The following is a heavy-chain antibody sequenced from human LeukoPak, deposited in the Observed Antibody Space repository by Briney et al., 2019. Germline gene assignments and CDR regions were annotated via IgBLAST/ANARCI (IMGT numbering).Heavy chain of an antibody. V-gene: IGHV4-59*01. CDR1: GGSISSYY. Sequence: PSETLSLTCTVSGGSISSYYWSWIRQPPGKGLEWIGYIHYSGSTNYNPSLKSRVTISVDTSKNQFSLKLSSVTAADTAVYYCARGPQYYYDSSGYLGWYFDLWGRGTLVTVSS. D-gene: IGHD3-22*01. J-gene: IGHJ2*01. CDR3: ARGPQYYYDSSGYLGWYFDL. CDR2: IHYSGST.